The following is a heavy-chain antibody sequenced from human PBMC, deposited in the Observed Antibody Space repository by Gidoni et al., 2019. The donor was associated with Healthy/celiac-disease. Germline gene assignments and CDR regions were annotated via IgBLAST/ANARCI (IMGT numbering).Heavy chain of an antibody. Sequence: EVQLVESGGGLVQPGGSLRLSWAASGFTFSSYEMNWVRQAPGNGFEWVSYISSSGSTLSYADSVKCRFTISRDNAKNSLYLQMNSLRAEDTDFYYCASLEDVGATLFDYWGQGTLVTVSS. D-gene: IGHD1-26*01. CDR3: ASLEDVGATLFDY. J-gene: IGHJ4*02. CDR2: ISSSGSTL. V-gene: IGHV3-48*03. CDR1: GFTFSSYE.